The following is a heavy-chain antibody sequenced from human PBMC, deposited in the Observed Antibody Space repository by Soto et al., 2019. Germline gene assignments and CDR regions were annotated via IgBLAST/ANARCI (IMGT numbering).Heavy chain of an antibody. Sequence: QVQVGQSGAEVRKPGSSLKVSCKASGGTLTSYAVNWVRQAPGQGIEWMGVVVPMLNTLKYAQRLQGRVTITADEHTTTDFMELRSLRSDDTAVYYCAISALNYGGPLTWRDPWGQGALVPVSS. CDR1: GGTLTSYA. CDR2: VVPMLNTL. D-gene: IGHD1-7*01. J-gene: IGHJ5*02. CDR3: AISALNYGGPLTWRDP. V-gene: IGHV1-69*01.